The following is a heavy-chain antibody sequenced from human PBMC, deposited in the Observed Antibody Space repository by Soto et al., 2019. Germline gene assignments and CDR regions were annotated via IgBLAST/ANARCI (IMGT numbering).Heavy chain of an antibody. CDR2: IKSKTDGGTT. CDR3: TTDSYSTIIIVRFDY. Sequence: AGSLRLSCAASGFTFTHAWINGVRQAPGKGLEWVGRIKSKTDGGTTDYAEPVKGRFAISRDDSNNMVYLQMNSLKIEDTAVYYCTTDSYSTIIIVRFDYWGHGTLVTVSS. V-gene: IGHV3-15*07. J-gene: IGHJ4*01. D-gene: IGHD3-22*01. CDR1: GFTFTHAW.